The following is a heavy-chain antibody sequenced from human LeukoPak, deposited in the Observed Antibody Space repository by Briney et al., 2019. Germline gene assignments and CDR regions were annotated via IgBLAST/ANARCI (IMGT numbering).Heavy chain of an antibody. CDR3: ARDNPGYSYGSDY. CDR1: GFTFSSYG. Sequence: PGGSLRLSCAASGFTFSSYGMSWVRQAPGKGLEWVSYISSSGSTIYHVDSVKGRFTISRDNAKNSLYLQMNSLRAEDTAVYYCARDNPGYSYGSDYWGQGTLVTVSS. V-gene: IGHV3-48*04. J-gene: IGHJ4*02. D-gene: IGHD5-18*01. CDR2: ISSSGSTI.